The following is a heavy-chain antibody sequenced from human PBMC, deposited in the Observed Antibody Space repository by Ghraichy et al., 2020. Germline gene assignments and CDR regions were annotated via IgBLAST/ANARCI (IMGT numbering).Heavy chain of an antibody. D-gene: IGHD6-19*01. CDR1: GFTFSSYW. CDR3: ARLSYSSGWYLDY. J-gene: IGHJ4*02. CDR2: IKQDGSEK. V-gene: IGHV3-7*01. Sequence: GGSLRLSCAASGFTFSSYWMSWVRQAPGKGLEWVANIKQDGSEKYYVDSVKGRFTISRDNAENSLYLQMNSLRAEDTAVYSCARLSYSSGWYLDYWGQGTLVTVSS.